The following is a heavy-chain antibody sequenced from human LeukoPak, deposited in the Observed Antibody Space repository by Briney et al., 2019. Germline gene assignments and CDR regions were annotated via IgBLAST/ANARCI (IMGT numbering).Heavy chain of an antibody. J-gene: IGHJ2*01. CDR3: ARDGAAAAYFDL. CDR2: IYYSGST. V-gene: IGHV4-39*07. CDR1: GGFISSSTYY. Sequence: SETLSLTCTVSGGFISSSTYYWGWIRQPPGKGLEWIGSIYYSGSTYYNPSLKSRVTISVDTSKNQFSLKLSSVTAADTAVYYCARDGAAAAYFDLWGRGTLVTVSS. D-gene: IGHD6-13*01.